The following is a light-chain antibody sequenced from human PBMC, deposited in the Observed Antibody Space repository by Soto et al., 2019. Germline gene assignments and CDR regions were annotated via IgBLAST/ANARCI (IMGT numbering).Light chain of an antibody. J-gene: IGKJ4*01. CDR3: QQRSEWPLT. Sequence: DIQMTQSPSSLSASVGDRVTITCRASQSISSYLNWYQQKPGKAPKLLIYAASSLQSGVPSRFSGSGSGTDFTLTISSLEPEDFAVYYCQQRSEWPLTFGGGTKVDIK. CDR2: AAS. CDR1: QSISSY. V-gene: IGKV1-39*01.